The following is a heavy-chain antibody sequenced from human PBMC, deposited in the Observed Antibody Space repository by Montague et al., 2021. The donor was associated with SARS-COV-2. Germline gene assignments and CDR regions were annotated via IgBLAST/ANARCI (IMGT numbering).Heavy chain of an antibody. CDR1: GGSISSYY. J-gene: IGHJ5*02. Sequence: SETLSLTCTVSGGSISSYYWSWIRQPPGKGLEWIGYIYYSGNTNYNPSLKSRATISVDTSKNQFSLKLSSVTAADTAVYYCARRSLGYCSGGSCYSAFDPWGQGTLVTVSS. D-gene: IGHD2-15*01. V-gene: IGHV4-59*01. CDR3: ARRSLGYCSGGSCYSAFDP. CDR2: IYYSGNT.